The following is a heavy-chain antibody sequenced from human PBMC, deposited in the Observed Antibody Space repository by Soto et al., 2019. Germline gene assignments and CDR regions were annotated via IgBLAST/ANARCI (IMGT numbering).Heavy chain of an antibody. CDR1: GYSLSELS. J-gene: IGHJ3*02. CDR2: YDPEYGET. CDR3: ARGAGIRGNALNI. D-gene: IGHD3-10*01. V-gene: IGHV1-24*01. Sequence: QVQLVQSGAEVKKPGASVKVSSKVSGYSLSELSMHWVRQAPGKGLEWMGGYDPEYGETIHAQKFQGRVSMTEDTSTDTAYMELSSLRSEDTAVYFCARGAGIRGNALNIWGQGTMVIVSS.